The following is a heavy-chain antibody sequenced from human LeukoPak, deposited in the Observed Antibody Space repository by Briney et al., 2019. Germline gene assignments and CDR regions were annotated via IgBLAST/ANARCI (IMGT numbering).Heavy chain of an antibody. CDR3: ARQFSGWTTY. D-gene: IGHD6-19*01. CDR2: ISGSSSHI. CDR1: GFTFSSYS. Sequence: GGSLRLSCAASGFTFSSYSMNWVRQAPGKGLEWVSSISGSSSHIYYADSVRGRFTISRDNAENSLYLQMNSLRDEDTAVYYCARQFSGWTTYWGQGTLVTVSS. J-gene: IGHJ4*02. V-gene: IGHV3-21*01.